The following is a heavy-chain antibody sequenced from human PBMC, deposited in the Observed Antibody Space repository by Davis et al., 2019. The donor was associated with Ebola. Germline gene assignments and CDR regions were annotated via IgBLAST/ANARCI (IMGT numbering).Heavy chain of an antibody. V-gene: IGHV3-74*01. D-gene: IGHD6-13*01. CDR3: ARDGDSSGWYYFDY. CDR2: IKSDGTIT. J-gene: IGHJ4*02. CDR1: GFTFSSYW. Sequence: HTGGSLRLSCAASGFTFSSYWMHWVRQAPGKGLEWVSRIKSDGTITTYADSVKGRFNISRDNAMNMLYLEMNSLRADDTAVYYCARDGDSSGWYYFDYWGQGTLVTVSS.